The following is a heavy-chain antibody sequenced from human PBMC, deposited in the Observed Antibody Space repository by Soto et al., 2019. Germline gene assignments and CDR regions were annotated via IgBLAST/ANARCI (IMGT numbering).Heavy chain of an antibody. Sequence: PGECLKISCKVFGYSFSDYWIGWVRQMPGKGLEWMGIIFPGDSDVKYSPSFQGRVIISADKSINTAHLQWSSLEASDSGTYYCGRFVIGGCRGGRCFTSYHFYGMDVWGQGTTVTVSS. CDR3: GRFVIGGCRGGRCFTSYHFYGMDV. V-gene: IGHV5-51*01. J-gene: IGHJ6*02. CDR2: IFPGDSDV. CDR1: GYSFSDYW. D-gene: IGHD2-15*01.